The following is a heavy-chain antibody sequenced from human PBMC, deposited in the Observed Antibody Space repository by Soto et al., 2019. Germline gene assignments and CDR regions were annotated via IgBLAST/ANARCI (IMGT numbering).Heavy chain of an antibody. V-gene: IGHV3-23*01. D-gene: IGHD3-3*01. Sequence: GGSLRLSCAASGFTFDDYAMHWVRQAPGKGLEWVSHISNSGRSTKYADSVKGRFTISRDNSKNTLYLQMNSLRAEDTAIYYCAKDALAYYDFWSWGQGTLVTVSS. CDR3: AKDALAYYDFWS. J-gene: IGHJ4*02. CDR1: GFTFDDYA. CDR2: ISNSGRST.